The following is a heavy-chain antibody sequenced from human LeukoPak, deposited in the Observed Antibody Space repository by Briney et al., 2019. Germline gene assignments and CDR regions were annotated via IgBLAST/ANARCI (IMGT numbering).Heavy chain of an antibody. CDR1: GGSVSTGDYY. CDR2: IYYSGST. Sequence: SETLSLTCTVSGGSVSTGDYYSSWIRQPPGKGLEWFGYIYYSGSTYYHPSLKSRITISVDTSKNQFSLRLSSVTAADTAVYYCAREGVVGATTPFDYWGQGTLVTVSS. CDR3: AREGVVGATTPFDY. J-gene: IGHJ4*02. D-gene: IGHD1-26*01. V-gene: IGHV4-30-4*08.